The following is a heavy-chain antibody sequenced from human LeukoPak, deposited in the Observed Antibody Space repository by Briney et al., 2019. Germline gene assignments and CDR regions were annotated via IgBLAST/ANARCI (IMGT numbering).Heavy chain of an antibody. J-gene: IGHJ6*03. CDR3: AKDIRVVVAPGYMDV. Sequence: GGSLRLSCAASGFTFDDCAMHWVRQAPGKGLEWVSGISWNSGSIGYADSVKGRFTISRDNAKNSLYLQMNSLRAEDTALYYCAKDIRVVVAPGYMDVWGKGTTVTVSS. V-gene: IGHV3-9*01. CDR1: GFTFDDCA. D-gene: IGHD3-22*01. CDR2: ISWNSGSI.